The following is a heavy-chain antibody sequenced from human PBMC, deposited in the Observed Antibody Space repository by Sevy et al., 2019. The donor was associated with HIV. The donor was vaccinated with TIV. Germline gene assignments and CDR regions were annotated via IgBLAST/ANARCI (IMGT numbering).Heavy chain of an antibody. CDR2: IYSAGTT. D-gene: IGHD2-2*01. CDR3: ARRNGASSSYAMDV. CDR1: GLTAGSLS. V-gene: IGHV3-53*01. J-gene: IGHJ6*02. Sequence: GGSLRLSCVASGLTAGSLSINWVRQAPGEGLEWVSLIYSAGTTFYSDTVKGRFTISRDNSNNKLDLQMKSLRAEDTAIYYCARRNGASSSYAMDVWGQGTTVTVSS.